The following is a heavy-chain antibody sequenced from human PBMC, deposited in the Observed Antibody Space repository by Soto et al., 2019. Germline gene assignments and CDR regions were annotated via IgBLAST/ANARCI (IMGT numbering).Heavy chain of an antibody. Sequence: SETLSLTCTVSGGSISSGGYYWSWILQHPGKGLEWIGYIYYSGSTYYNPSLKSRVTISVDTSKNQFSLKLSSVTAADTAVYYCARTGITGTGIDYWGQGTLVTVS. CDR3: ARTGITGTGIDY. V-gene: IGHV4-31*03. D-gene: IGHD1-20*01. CDR1: GGSISSGGYY. CDR2: IYYSGST. J-gene: IGHJ4*02.